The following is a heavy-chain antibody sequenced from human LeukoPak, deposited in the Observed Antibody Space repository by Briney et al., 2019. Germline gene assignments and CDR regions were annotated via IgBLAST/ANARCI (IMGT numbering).Heavy chain of an antibody. CDR3: AKAMQLVLTGQDDH. D-gene: IGHD6-13*01. CDR1: GFTFSSYA. CDR2: ISGSGGST. V-gene: IGHV3-23*01. Sequence: GGSLRLSCAASGFTFSSYAMSWVRQAPGKGLEWVSAISGSGGSTYYADSVKGRFTISRDNSKNTLYLQMNSLRAEDTAVYYCAKAMQLVLTGQDDHWGQGTLVTVSS. J-gene: IGHJ4*02.